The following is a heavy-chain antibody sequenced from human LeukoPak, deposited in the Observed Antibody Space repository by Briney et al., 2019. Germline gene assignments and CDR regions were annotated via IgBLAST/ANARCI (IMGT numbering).Heavy chain of an antibody. J-gene: IGHJ4*02. Sequence: SVKVSCKASGGTFSSYAISWVRQAPGQGLEWMGRIIPIFGIANYAQKFQGRVTITADKSTSTAYMEPSSLRSEDTAVYYCARDDGGNSEFDYWGQGTLVTVSS. V-gene: IGHV1-69*04. CDR2: IIPIFGIA. CDR3: ARDDGGNSEFDY. CDR1: GGTFSSYA. D-gene: IGHD4-23*01.